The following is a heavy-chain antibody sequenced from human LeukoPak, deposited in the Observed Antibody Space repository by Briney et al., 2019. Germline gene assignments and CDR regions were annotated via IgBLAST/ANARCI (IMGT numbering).Heavy chain of an antibody. CDR1: EFAFSNYW. Sequence: GGSLRLSCAASEFAFSNYWMSWVRQAPGKWLEWVANIKEDGTEKNYVGSVKGRFTISRDNAENSLYLQMNSLRAEDTAVYYCTIWGPWSHFDYWGQGTLVTVSS. CDR2: IKEDGTEK. D-gene: IGHD3-3*01. J-gene: IGHJ4*02. CDR3: TIWGPWSHFDY. V-gene: IGHV3-7*01.